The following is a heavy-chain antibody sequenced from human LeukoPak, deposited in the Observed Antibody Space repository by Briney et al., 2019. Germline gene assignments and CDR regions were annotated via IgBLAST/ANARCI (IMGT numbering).Heavy chain of an antibody. Sequence: GGSLRLSCAASGFTFNDYTMTWVRQAPGKGLEWVSVITGSGDITYTADSVKGRFTISRDTSKDTLYLQMNSLRAEDTAVYYCAKGRYCSSANCYYYFDYWGQGTLVTASS. CDR2: ITGSGDIT. J-gene: IGHJ4*02. CDR3: AKGRYCSSANCYYYFDY. V-gene: IGHV3-23*01. D-gene: IGHD2-2*01. CDR1: GFTFNDYT.